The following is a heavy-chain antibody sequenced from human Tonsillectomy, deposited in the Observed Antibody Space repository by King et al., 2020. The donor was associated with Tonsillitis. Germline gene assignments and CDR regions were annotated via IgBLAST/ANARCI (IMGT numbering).Heavy chain of an antibody. CDR1: SGSFSDYY. V-gene: IGHV4-34*01. CDR3: AREGRAEGRTSGAFDI. J-gene: IGHJ3*02. D-gene: IGHD2-2*01. CDR2: INHSGST. Sequence: VQLKQWGAGLLKPSETLSLTCAVYSGSFSDYYWSWIRQPPGKGLEWIGEINHSGSTNYNSSLKSRVLISVDTSREHFSLNLNSVTAADTAVYYCAREGRAEGRTSGAFDIWGQGTMVTVSS.